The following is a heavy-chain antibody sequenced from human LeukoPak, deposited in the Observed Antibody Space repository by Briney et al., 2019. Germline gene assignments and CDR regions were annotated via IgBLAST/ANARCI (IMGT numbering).Heavy chain of an antibody. D-gene: IGHD4-17*01. J-gene: IGHJ4*02. CDR2: ISNSGSII. V-gene: IGHV3-11*01. Sequence: PGGSLRLSCAASGFTFSDYYMSWIRQAPGKGLEWVSYISNSGSIIKYADSVKGRFTISRDNAKNSLYLQMNSLRAEDTAVYYCARVVDHDYGDYYLDYWGQGTLVTVSS. CDR3: ARVVDHDYGDYYLDY. CDR1: GFTFSDYY.